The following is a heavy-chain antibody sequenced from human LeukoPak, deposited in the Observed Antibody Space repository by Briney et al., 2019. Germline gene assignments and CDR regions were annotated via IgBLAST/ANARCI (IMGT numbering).Heavy chain of an antibody. CDR2: INPSGGST. Sequence: ASVKVSCKASGYTFTSYYMHWVRQAPGQGLEWMGIINPSGGSTSYAQKFQGRVTMTRDMSTSTAYMELSSLRSEDTAVYYCASHAAAGGSDYYYYMDVWGKGTTVTISS. J-gene: IGHJ6*03. CDR1: GYTFTSYY. V-gene: IGHV1-46*01. D-gene: IGHD6-13*01. CDR3: ASHAAAGGSDYYYYMDV.